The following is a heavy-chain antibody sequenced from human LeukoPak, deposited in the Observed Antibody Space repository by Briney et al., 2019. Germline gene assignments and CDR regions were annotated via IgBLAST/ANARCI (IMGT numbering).Heavy chain of an antibody. D-gene: IGHD6-13*01. CDR3: ARGPQNPQAAAGTGWFDP. CDR2: IHTSGST. V-gene: IGHV4-4*07. J-gene: IGHJ5*02. Sequence: PSETLSLTCTVSGGSISTYHWSWIRQPAGKGLEWIGRIHTSGSTNYSPSLKSRVTLSVDTSKTQFSLNLTSVTAADTAVYYCARGPQNPQAAAGTGWFDPWGQGTLVTVSS. CDR1: GGSISTYH.